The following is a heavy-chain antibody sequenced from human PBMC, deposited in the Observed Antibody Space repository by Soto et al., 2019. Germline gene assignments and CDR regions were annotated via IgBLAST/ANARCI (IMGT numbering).Heavy chain of an antibody. V-gene: IGHV1-18*01. CDR1: GYTFASYG. J-gene: IGHJ4*02. CDR3: ARVWQQLAWFDY. D-gene: IGHD6-13*01. CDR2: ISAHSGNT. Sequence: ASVKVSCKASGYTFASYGISWVRQAPGQGLEWMGWISAHSGNTNYAQKLQGRVTMTTDTSTRTAYMELRSLRSDDTAVYYCARVWQQLAWFDYWGQGTLVTVSS.